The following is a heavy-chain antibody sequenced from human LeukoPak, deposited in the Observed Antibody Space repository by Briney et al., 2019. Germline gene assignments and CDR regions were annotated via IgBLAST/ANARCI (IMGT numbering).Heavy chain of an antibody. Sequence: SVKVSCKASGGTFSSYAISWVRQAPGQGLEWMGGIIPIFGTANYAQKFQGRVTITANKSTSTAYMELSSLRSEDTAVYYCARGTIGGDNWFDPWGQGTLVTVSS. CDR1: GGTFSSYA. CDR3: ARGTIGGDNWFDP. V-gene: IGHV1-69*06. CDR2: IIPIFGTA. D-gene: IGHD3-16*01. J-gene: IGHJ5*02.